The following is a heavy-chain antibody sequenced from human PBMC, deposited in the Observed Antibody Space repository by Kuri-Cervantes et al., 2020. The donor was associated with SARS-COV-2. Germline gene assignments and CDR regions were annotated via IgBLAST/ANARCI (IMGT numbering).Heavy chain of an antibody. V-gene: IGHV4-59*12. D-gene: IGHD2-2*01. CDR1: GGSISSYY. CDR2: IYYSGST. J-gene: IGHJ4*02. CDR3: ARGPSPGYCSSTSCYPREYYFDY. Sequence: SETLSLTCTVSGGSISSYYWSWIRQPPGKGLEWIGYIYYSGSTNYNPSLKSRVTISVDTSKNQFSLKLSSVTAADTAVYYCARGPSPGYCSSTSCYPREYYFDYWGQGTLVTVSS.